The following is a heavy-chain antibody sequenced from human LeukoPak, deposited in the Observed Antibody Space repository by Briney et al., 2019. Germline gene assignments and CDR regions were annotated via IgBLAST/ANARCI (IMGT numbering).Heavy chain of an antibody. CDR1: GYSISNGYY. CDR2: VSHSGSP. D-gene: IGHD3-16*02. Sequence: SETLSLTCTVSGYSISNGYYWGWFRQPPGRGLEWIASVSHSGSPYYNPSLKSRVTISEDLSKNLYSLTLRSVTAADAAVYYCAREGRENIAIGVDWGQGVLVTVSS. CDR3: AREGRENIAIGVD. J-gene: IGHJ4*02. V-gene: IGHV4-38-2*02.